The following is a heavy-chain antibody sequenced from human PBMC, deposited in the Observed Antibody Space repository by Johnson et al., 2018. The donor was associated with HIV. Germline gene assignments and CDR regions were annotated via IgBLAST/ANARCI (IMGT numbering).Heavy chain of an antibody. CDR2: ISFDGGNK. CDR1: GFTFSNAW. CDR3: ARECQYYYDSSGCTYDAFDI. J-gene: IGHJ3*02. V-gene: IGHV3-30*03. D-gene: IGHD3-22*01. Sequence: HVQLVESGGGLVKPGGSLRLSCAASGFTFSNAWMSWVRQAPGKGLEWVAVISFDGGNKYYADSVRGRSTISRANSKKTLYLQMNSLRAEDTAVYYCARECQYYYDSSGCTYDAFDIWGQGTMVTVSS.